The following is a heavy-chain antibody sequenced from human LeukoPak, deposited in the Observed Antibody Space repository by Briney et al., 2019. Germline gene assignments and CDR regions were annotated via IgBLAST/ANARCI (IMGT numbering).Heavy chain of an antibody. CDR1: GGSISSTSFH. CDR2: IHYSGNT. J-gene: IGHJ3*02. CDR3: ARGRFLGYCSSTSCYGGLDI. V-gene: IGHV4-39*01. D-gene: IGHD2-2*01. Sequence: PSETLSLNCTVSGGSISSTSFHGGWIRQPPGKGLEWIGSIHYSGNTYYNPSLKSPVTISVDTSKNQFSLKLTSVTAADTAVYYCARGRFLGYCSSTSCYGGLDIWGQGTMVTVSS.